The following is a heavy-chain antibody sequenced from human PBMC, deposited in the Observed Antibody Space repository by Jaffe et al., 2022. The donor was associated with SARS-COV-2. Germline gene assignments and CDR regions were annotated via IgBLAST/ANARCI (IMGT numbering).Heavy chain of an antibody. J-gene: IGHJ3*02. CDR1: GGSISSYY. Sequence: QVQLQESGPGLVKPSETLSLTCTVSGGSISSYYWSWIRQPPGKGLEWIGYIYYSGSTNYNPSLKSRVTISVDTSKNQFSLKLSSVTAADTAVYYCARDRELQGAFDIWGQGTMVTVSS. V-gene: IGHV4-59*01. CDR2: IYYSGST. D-gene: IGHD1-26*01. CDR3: ARDRELQGAFDI.